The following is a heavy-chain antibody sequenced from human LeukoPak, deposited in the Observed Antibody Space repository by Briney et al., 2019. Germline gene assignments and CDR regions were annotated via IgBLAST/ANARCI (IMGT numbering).Heavy chain of an antibody. D-gene: IGHD4-11*01. CDR1: GYSFTSYW. Sequence: GESLKISCKGSGYSFTSYWIGWVRQMPGKGLEWMGIIYPGDSDTRYSPSFQGQVTISADKSISTAYLQWSSLKASDTAMYYCAGHVAPHDYSNYGYYYMDVWGKGTTVTVSS. CDR2: IYPGDSDT. J-gene: IGHJ6*03. CDR3: AGHVAPHDYSNYGYYYMDV. V-gene: IGHV5-51*01.